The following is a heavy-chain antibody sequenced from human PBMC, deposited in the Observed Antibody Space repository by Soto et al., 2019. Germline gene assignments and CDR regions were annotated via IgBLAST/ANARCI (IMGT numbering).Heavy chain of an antibody. J-gene: IGHJ5*02. D-gene: IGHD2-15*01. CDR1: GGSISSGDYY. CDR3: ARWWVGRRQGFDQ. V-gene: IGHV4-31*03. Sequence: QVQLQESGPGLVKPSQTLSLTCTVSGGSISSGDYYWSWIRQHPGKGLEWIGYIYYSGSTYYNPSLKSRVTISVDKYNNQFSLKLISVTAEDTAGYYCARWWVGRRQGFDQWGQGTLVTVSS. CDR2: IYYSGST.